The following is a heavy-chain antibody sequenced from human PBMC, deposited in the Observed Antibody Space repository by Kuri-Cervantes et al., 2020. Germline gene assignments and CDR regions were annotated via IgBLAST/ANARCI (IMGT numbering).Heavy chain of an antibody. D-gene: IGHD3-10*01. V-gene: IGHV1-69*13. J-gene: IGHJ6*02. CDR2: IIPIFGTA. CDR3: ANRGGYYYGMDV. CDR1: GGTFSSYA. Sequence: SVKVSCKASGGTFSSYAISWVRQAPGQGLEWMGGIIPIFGTANYAQKFQGRVTITADESTSTAYMELSSLRSEDTAVYYCANRGGYYYGMDVWGQGTTVTVSS.